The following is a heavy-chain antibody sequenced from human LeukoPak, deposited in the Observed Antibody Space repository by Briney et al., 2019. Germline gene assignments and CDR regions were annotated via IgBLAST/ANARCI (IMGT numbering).Heavy chain of an antibody. J-gene: IGHJ4*02. CDR3: ARDRGYEGTDY. D-gene: IGHD5-18*01. CDR1: GGSISSSSYY. V-gene: IGHV4-61*01. CDR2: IYYSGNT. Sequence: SETLSLTCTVSGGSISSSSYYWSWIRQPPGKGLAWIGYIYYSGNTNYNPSLKSRLTISVDTSKNQFSLNLSSVTAADTALYYCARDRGYEGTDYWGQGTLVTVSS.